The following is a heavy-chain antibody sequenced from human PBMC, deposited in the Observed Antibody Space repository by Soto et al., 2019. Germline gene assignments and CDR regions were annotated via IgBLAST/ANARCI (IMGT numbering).Heavy chain of an antibody. CDR3: ARHRWTMVRGDARNSPNYYYGMDV. Sequence: GEALKISCKGSGYSFTSYWIGWVRQMPGKGLEWMGIIYPGDSDTRYSPSFQGQVTISADKSISTAYLQWSSLKASDTAMYYCARHRWTMVRGDARNSPNYYYGMDVWGQGTTVTVSS. V-gene: IGHV5-51*01. J-gene: IGHJ6*02. CDR1: GYSFTSYW. CDR2: IYPGDSDT. D-gene: IGHD3-10*01.